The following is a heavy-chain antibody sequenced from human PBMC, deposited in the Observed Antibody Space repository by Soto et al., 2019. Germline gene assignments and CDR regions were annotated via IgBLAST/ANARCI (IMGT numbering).Heavy chain of an antibody. CDR3: GKVADSGYYTVDR. D-gene: IGHD3-22*01. CDR1: GFTFSSYA. V-gene: IGHV3-23*01. CDR2: ISGHAGST. Sequence: PGGSLRLSCAASGFTFSSYAMSWVRQAPGKGLEWISSISGHAGSTDYADSVKGRFTISRDSSKNSLYLQMDSLRAEDTAVYYWGKVADSGYYTVDRWGQGTLVTVSS. J-gene: IGHJ5*02.